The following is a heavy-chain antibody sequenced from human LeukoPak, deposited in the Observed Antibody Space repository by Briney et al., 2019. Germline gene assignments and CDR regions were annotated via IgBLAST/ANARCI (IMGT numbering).Heavy chain of an antibody. Sequence: PSETLSLTCTVSGGSVSSGSYYWSWIRQPPGKGLEWIGYIYYSGSTNYNPSLKSRVTISVDTSKNQFSLKLSSVTAADTAVYYCARGPYFNNWFDPWGQGTLVTVSS. CDR2: IYYSGST. D-gene: IGHD2-8*01. V-gene: IGHV4-61*01. CDR1: GGSVSSGSYY. J-gene: IGHJ5*02. CDR3: ARGPYFNNWFDP.